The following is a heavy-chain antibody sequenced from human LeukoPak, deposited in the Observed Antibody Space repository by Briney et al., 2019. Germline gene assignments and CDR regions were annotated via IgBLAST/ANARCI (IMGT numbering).Heavy chain of an antibody. CDR2: IYYSGST. Sequence: PSETLSLTCTVSGGSISSYYWSWIRQPPGKGLEWIGYIYYSGSTNYNPSLKSRVTISVDTSKNQFSLKLSSVTAADTAVYYCARVTWFSSSWYWFDPWGQGTLVTVSS. V-gene: IGHV4-59*01. J-gene: IGHJ5*02. CDR3: ARVTWFSSSWYWFDP. CDR1: GGSISSYY. D-gene: IGHD6-13*01.